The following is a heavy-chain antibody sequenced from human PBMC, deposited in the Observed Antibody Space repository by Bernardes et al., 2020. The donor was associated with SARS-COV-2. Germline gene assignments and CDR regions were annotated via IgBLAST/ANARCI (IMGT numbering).Heavy chain of an antibody. CDR1: GYTLRDYY. Sequence: ASVKVSCKASGYTLRDYYMHWVRQAPGQGLEWMGWINPHSGCTNYAQKFQGRVTVTRDTSISTAYMELSRLTSDDTAVYYCARDLDRLYSGSRTDAFDIWGQGTMVTVSS. CDR3: ARDLDRLYSGSRTDAFDI. J-gene: IGHJ3*02. V-gene: IGHV1-2*02. CDR2: INPHSGCT. D-gene: IGHD1-26*01.